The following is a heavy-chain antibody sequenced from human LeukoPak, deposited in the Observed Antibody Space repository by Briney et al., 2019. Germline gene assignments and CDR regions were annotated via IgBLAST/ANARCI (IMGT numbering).Heavy chain of an antibody. J-gene: IGHJ3*02. CDR1: GGTFSSYA. V-gene: IGHV1-69*04. Sequence: SVKVSCKASGGTFSSYAISWVRQAPGQGLEWMGRIIPILGIANYVQKFQGRVTITADKSTSTAYMELSSLRSEDTAVYYCARFIRHDAFDIWGQGTMVTVSS. D-gene: IGHD3-16*01. CDR2: IIPILGIA. CDR3: ARFIRHDAFDI.